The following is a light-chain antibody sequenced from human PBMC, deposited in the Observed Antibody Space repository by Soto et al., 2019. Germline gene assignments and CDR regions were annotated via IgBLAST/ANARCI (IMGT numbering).Light chain of an antibody. Sequence: NFMLTQPHSVSETPGKTVTISCTRSSGSIASNYVQWYQQRPGSAPTTVIYEDNQRPSGVPDRFSGSIDTSSNSASLSISGLKHEDEADYYCQSFNNSEPVFGTGTKLTVL. CDR3: QSFNNSEPV. V-gene: IGLV6-57*03. CDR2: EDN. J-gene: IGLJ1*01. CDR1: SGSIASNY.